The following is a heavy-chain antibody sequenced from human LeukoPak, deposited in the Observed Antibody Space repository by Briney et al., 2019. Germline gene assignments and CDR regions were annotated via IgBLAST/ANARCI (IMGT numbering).Heavy chain of an antibody. J-gene: IGHJ4*02. CDR1: GFTFSNYA. CDR2: ITGSGGST. D-gene: IGHD1-26*01. CDR3: AKVLRGTYYYFDY. V-gene: IGHV3-23*01. Sequence: GGSLRLSCAASGFTFSNYAMSWVRQAPGKGLEWVSGITGSGGSTYYADSVKGRFTISRDYSKHPLDLQMNSLRAENSAKYFCAKVLRGTYYYFDYWGLGTLVTVSS.